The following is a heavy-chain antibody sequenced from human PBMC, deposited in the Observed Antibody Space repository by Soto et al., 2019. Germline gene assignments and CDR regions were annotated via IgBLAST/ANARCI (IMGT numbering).Heavy chain of an antibody. CDR1: GGTFSSYA. Sequence: SVKVSCKASGGTFSSYAISWVRQAPGQGLEWMGGIIPIFGTANYAQKFQGRVTITADKSTSTAYMELSSLRSEDTAVYYFAAKQQLVKYYCYYGMYVWGQGTTFTVSS. V-gene: IGHV1-69*06. J-gene: IGHJ6*02. CDR2: IIPIFGTA. CDR3: AAKQQLVKYYCYYGMYV. D-gene: IGHD6-13*01.